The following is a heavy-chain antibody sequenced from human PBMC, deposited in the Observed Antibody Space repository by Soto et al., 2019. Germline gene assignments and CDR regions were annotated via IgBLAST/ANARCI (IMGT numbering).Heavy chain of an antibody. D-gene: IGHD3-16*01. V-gene: IGHV1-2*02. J-gene: IGHJ6*02. CDR2: INPNSGGT. CDR3: ARDRGISPRRIYGMDG. Sequence: ASVKVSCKASGYTFTGYYMHWVRQAPGQGLEWMGWINPNSGGTNYAQKFQGRVTMTRDTSISTAYMELSRLRSDDTAVYYCARDRGISPRRIYGMDGWGQGATVTVSS. CDR1: GYTFTGYY.